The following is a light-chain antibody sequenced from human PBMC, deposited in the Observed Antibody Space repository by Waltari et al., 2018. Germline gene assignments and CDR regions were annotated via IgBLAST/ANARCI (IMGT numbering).Light chain of an antibody. Sequence: QSVLTQPPSASGAPGQRVTISCSGSTSNVGSNPVNWYQQLPGTAPKLLIYSNDQRPSGVPDRFSASKSGTSASLVIGGLQSEDEADYYCVTWDDSLNGHAVFGGGTKLTVL. CDR1: TSNVGSNP. CDR2: SND. CDR3: VTWDDSLNGHAV. V-gene: IGLV1-44*01. J-gene: IGLJ2*01.